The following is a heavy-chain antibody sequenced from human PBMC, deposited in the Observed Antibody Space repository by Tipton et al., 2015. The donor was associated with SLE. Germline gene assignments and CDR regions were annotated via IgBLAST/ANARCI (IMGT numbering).Heavy chain of an antibody. CDR2: IYYSGST. CDR3: ARDTVGWYSGAFDI. CDR1: GGSISSSSYY. V-gene: IGHV4-39*07. Sequence: TLFLTCTVSGGSISSSSYYWGWIRQPPGKGLEWIGSIYYSGSTYYNPSLKSRVTISVDTSKNQFSLKLSSVTAADTAVYYCARDTVGWYSGAFDIWGQGTMVTVSS. J-gene: IGHJ3*02. D-gene: IGHD4-23*01.